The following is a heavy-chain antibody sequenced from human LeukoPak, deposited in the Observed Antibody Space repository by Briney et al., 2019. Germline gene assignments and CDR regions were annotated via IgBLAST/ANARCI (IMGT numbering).Heavy chain of an antibody. Sequence: PGGSLRLSCAASGFTFSSYAMHWVRQAPGKGLEWISYISSTSSVIYYADSVKGRFTISRDNAKNSLYLQMSSLRAEDTAVYYCARNLPAADYWGQGTLVTVSS. CDR1: GFTFSSYA. D-gene: IGHD2-2*01. V-gene: IGHV3-48*04. J-gene: IGHJ4*02. CDR3: ARNLPAADY. CDR2: ISSTSSVI.